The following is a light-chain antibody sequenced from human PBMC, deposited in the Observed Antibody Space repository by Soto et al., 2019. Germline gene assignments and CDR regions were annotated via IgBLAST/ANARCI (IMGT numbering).Light chain of an antibody. CDR1: QGISSY. J-gene: IGKJ5*01. CDR3: QQSYSTPIT. CDR2: AAS. V-gene: IGKV1-8*01. Sequence: AIRMTQSPSSFSASTGDRVTITCRASQGISSYLAWYQQKPGKAPKLLIYAASTVQSGVPSRFSGSGSGTDFTLTISSLQPEDFATYYCQQSYSTPITFGQGTRLEIK.